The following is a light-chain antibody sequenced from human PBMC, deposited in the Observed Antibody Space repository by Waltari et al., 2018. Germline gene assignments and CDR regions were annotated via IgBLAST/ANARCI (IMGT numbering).Light chain of an antibody. Sequence: QSALAQPPSVSGSPGQSVTISCTGTSSDVGLYNRVSWYQPPPGTAPKVMIYEVTNRPSGVPDRFSGAKSGNTASLTISGLQPEDEAHYFCASHSNTTAVLFGGGTKVTVL. J-gene: IGLJ2*01. CDR1: SSDVGLYNR. V-gene: IGLV2-18*02. CDR3: ASHSNTTAVL. CDR2: EVT.